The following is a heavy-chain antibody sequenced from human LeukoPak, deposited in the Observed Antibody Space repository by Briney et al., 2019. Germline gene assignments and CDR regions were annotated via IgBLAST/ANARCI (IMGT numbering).Heavy chain of an antibody. CDR2: SSGSTGST. D-gene: IGHD2-15*01. V-gene: IGHV3-23*01. J-gene: IGHJ4*02. Sequence: GGSLRLSCAASGFTFSSYAISWVRQAPGKGLEWVSGSSGSTGSTYYVDSVKGRFTISRDNSKNTLYLQMNSLRAEDTAVYYCAKQKGVSWYSEEDYWGQGTLVTVSS. CDR3: AKQKGVSWYSEEDY. CDR1: GFTFSSYA.